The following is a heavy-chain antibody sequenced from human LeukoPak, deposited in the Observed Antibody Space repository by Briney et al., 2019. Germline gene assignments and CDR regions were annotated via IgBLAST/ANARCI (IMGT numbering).Heavy chain of an antibody. CDR1: GGTFSSSA. J-gene: IGHJ4*02. CDR2: IIPIFGTA. D-gene: IGHD4-17*01. V-gene: IGHV1-69*05. CDR3: ARGGRTVTPNIVYFDY. Sequence: SSVKVSCKASGGTFSSSAISWVRQAPGQGLEWMGGIIPIFGTANYAQKFQGRVTITTDESTSTAYMELSSLRSEDTAVYYCARGGRTVTPNIVYFDYWGQGTLITVSS.